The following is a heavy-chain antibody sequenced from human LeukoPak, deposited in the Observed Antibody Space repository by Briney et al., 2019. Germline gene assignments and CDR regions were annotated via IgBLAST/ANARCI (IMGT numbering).Heavy chain of an antibody. J-gene: IGHJ3*02. CDR1: GGSLNDYH. CDR3: VRGGGSYFI. V-gene: IGHV4-34*01. CDR2: IHRSGST. Sequence: SGTLSLTCAVYGGSLNDYHWTWIRQTPGKGLEWIGEIHRSGSTNSNPSLKSRVKMSIDTSKNHFSLNLTSVTAADTAVYYCVRGGGSYFIWGQGATVTVSS. D-gene: IGHD3-16*01.